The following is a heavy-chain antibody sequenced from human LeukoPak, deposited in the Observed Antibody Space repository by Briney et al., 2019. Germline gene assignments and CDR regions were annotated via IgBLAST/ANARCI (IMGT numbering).Heavy chain of an antibody. D-gene: IGHD6-13*01. CDR2: IRYDGSNK. Sequence: GGSLRLSCAASGFTFSSYGMHWVRQAPGKGLEWVAFIRYDGSNKYYADSVKGRFTISRDNSKNTLYLQMNSLRAEDTAVYYCAKSRSSSFRSKWFDPWGQGTLVTVSS. J-gene: IGHJ5*02. CDR1: GFTFSSYG. V-gene: IGHV3-30*02. CDR3: AKSRSSSFRSKWFDP.